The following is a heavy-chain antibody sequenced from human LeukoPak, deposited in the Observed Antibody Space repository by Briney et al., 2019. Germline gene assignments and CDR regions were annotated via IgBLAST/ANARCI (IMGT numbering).Heavy chain of an antibody. J-gene: IGHJ4*02. V-gene: IGHV1-2*02. Sequence: ASMKVSCKASGYTFTDYFMHWVRQAPGQGLEWMGWINPNSGVTNYAQKFQGSVTMTRDTSISTAYMELSRLRSDDTAVYYCARDKSWDYWGQGTLVTVSS. CDR3: ARDKSWDY. CDR1: GYTFTDYF. CDR2: INPNSGVT.